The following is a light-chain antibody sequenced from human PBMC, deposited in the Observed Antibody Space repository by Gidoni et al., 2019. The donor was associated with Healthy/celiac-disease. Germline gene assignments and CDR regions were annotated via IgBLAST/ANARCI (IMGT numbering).Light chain of an antibody. J-gene: IGKJ3*01. Sequence: DIVMTQSPDSLAVSLGERATINCKSNQRVLYSSNNKNYLAWYQQKPGQPPKLLIYWASTRESGVPDRFSGSGSGTDFTLTISSLQAEDVAVYYCQQYYSTPFTFGPGTKVDIK. CDR2: WAS. CDR1: QRVLYSSNNKNY. CDR3: QQYYSTPFT. V-gene: IGKV4-1*01.